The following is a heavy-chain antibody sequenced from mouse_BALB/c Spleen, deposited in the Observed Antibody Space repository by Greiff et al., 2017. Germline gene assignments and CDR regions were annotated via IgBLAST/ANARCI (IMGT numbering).Heavy chain of an antibody. J-gene: IGHJ3*01. CDR3: ARSGSTMITTMAY. CDR1: GYSITSDYA. V-gene: IGHV3-2*02. D-gene: IGHD2-4*01. Sequence: EVKLMESGPGLVKPSQSLSLTCTVTGYSITSDYAWNWIRQFPGNKLEWMGYISYSGSTSYNPSLKSRISITRDTSKNQFFLQLNSLTTEDTATYYCARSGSTMITTMAYWGQGTLVTVSA. CDR2: ISYSGST.